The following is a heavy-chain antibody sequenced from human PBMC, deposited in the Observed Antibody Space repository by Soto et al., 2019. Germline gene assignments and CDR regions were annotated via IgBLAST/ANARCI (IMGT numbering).Heavy chain of an antibody. CDR3: AGAEHCSGGSCYPPDYYYMDV. D-gene: IGHD2-15*01. V-gene: IGHV3-21*01. J-gene: IGHJ6*03. Sequence: GGSLRLSCAASGFTFSSYSMNWVRQAPGKGLEWVSSISSSSSYIYYADSVKGRFTISRDNAKNSLYLQMNSLRAEDTAVYYCAGAEHCSGGSCYPPDYYYMDVWGKGTTVTVSS. CDR1: GFTFSSYS. CDR2: ISSSSSYI.